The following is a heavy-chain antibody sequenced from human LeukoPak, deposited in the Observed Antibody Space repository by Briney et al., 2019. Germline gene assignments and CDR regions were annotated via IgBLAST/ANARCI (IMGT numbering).Heavy chain of an antibody. CDR2: IKQDGSEK. Sequence: SGGSLRLSCAASGFIFSSYWMSWVRQTPGKGLEWVANIKQDGSEKYYMDSVKGRFTISRDNAKNSLYLQMNSLRAEDMAVYYCARIVPAACFDYWGQGTLVTVSS. CDR1: GFIFSSYW. V-gene: IGHV3-7*01. CDR3: ARIVPAACFDY. J-gene: IGHJ4*02. D-gene: IGHD2-2*01.